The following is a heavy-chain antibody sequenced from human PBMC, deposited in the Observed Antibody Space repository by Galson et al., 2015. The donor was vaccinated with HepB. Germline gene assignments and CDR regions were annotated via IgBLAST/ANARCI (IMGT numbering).Heavy chain of an antibody. V-gene: IGHV3-9*01. CDR2: ISWNSGSI. CDR3: AKDKRQLDYYYYMGV. Sequence: SLRLSCAASGFTFDDYAMHWVRQAPGKGLEWVSGISWNSGSIGYADSVKGRFTISRDNAKNSLYLQMNSLRAEDTALYYCAKDKRQLDYYYYMGVWGKGTTVTVSS. CDR1: GFTFDDYA. J-gene: IGHJ6*03. D-gene: IGHD2-2*01.